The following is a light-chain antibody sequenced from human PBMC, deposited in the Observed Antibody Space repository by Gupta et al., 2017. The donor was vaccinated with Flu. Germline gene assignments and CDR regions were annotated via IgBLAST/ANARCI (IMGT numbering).Light chain of an antibody. CDR3: NVWDDSGDHLV. CDR1: NIGSKS. Sequence: SYVLTQPPSLSVAPGQTASITCGGNNIGSKSVHWYQQKPGQAPVLVVEDDFDRPSGIPERVSCSNSGNTDTLTLSRAEAGDEADYECNVWDDSGDHLVFGTGTKVTVL. V-gene: IGLV3-21*02. CDR2: DDF. J-gene: IGLJ1*01.